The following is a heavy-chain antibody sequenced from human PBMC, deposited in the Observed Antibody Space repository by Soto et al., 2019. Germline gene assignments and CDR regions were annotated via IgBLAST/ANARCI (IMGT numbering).Heavy chain of an antibody. CDR1: GGTFSSYA. CDR3: ASQEASGSYFGY. CDR2: ITPIFGTA. J-gene: IGHJ4*02. Sequence: ASVKVSCKASGGTFSSYAISWVRQAPGQGLEWMGGITPIFGTANYAQKFRGRVTITADESTSTAYMELSSLRSEDTAVYYCASQEASGSYFGYWGQGTLVTVSS. D-gene: IGHD1-26*01. V-gene: IGHV1-69*13.